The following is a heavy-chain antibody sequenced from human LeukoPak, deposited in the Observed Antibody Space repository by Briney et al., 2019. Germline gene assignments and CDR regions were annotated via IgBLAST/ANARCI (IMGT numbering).Heavy chain of an antibody. J-gene: IGHJ6*02. V-gene: IGHV5-51*01. Sequence: GESLKISCKGSGYSFTKYWIGWVRQMPGKGLEWMGIIYPGDSDTGYSPSFQGQATISADKSISTAYLQWSSLKASDTAIYYCARSNWRYYYYYGMDVWGQGTTVTVSS. CDR2: IYPGDSDT. CDR3: ARSNWRYYYYYGMDV. D-gene: IGHD7-27*01. CDR1: GYSFTKYW.